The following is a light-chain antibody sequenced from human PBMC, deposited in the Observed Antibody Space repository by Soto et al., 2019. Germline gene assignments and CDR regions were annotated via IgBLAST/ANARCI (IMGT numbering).Light chain of an antibody. Sequence: QSALTQPASVSGSPGQSITISCTGTSSDVGDYNYVSWYQQHPGKAPKLMIFDVSNRPSGVSNRFSGSKSGNTASLTISGLPAEDEADYYCSSYTSSSTRVFGTGTKLTVL. CDR3: SSYTSSSTRV. CDR1: SSDVGDYNY. CDR2: DVS. V-gene: IGLV2-14*01. J-gene: IGLJ1*01.